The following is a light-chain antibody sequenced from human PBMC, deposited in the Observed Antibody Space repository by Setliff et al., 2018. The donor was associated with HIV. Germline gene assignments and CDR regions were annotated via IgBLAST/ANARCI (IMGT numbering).Light chain of an antibody. CDR2: DVN. CDR3: CSYAGSYTYV. Sequence: QSALAQPRPVSGSPGQSVTISCTGTSSDVGAFNYVSWYQQHPGKAPKLMVYDVNKRPSGVPDRFSGSKSGNTASLTISGLQAEDEADYYCCSYAGSYTYVFGSGTKVTVL. CDR1: SSDVGAFNY. J-gene: IGLJ1*01. V-gene: IGLV2-11*01.